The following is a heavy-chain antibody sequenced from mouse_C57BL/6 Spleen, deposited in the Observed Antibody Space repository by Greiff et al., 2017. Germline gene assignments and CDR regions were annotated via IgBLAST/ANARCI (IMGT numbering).Heavy chain of an antibody. Sequence: VQLQQSGAELVKPGASVKISCKASGYAFSSYWMNWVKQRPGRGLEWIGQIYPGDGDTNYNGKFKGKATLTADKSSSTAYMQLSSLTSEDSAVYFCARWGNDYAMDDWGQGTSVTVSS. V-gene: IGHV1-80*01. D-gene: IGHD2-1*01. CDR3: ARWGNDYAMDD. CDR2: IYPGDGDT. J-gene: IGHJ4*01. CDR1: GYAFSSYW.